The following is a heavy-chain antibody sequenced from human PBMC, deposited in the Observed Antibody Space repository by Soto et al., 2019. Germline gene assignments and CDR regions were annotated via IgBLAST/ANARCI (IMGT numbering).Heavy chain of an antibody. J-gene: IGHJ6*02. CDR1: GFTFSDYY. Sequence: GGSLRLSCAASGFTFSDYYMSWIRQAPGKGLEWVSYISSSSSYTNYADSVKGRFTISRDNAKNSLYLQMNSLRAEDTAVYYCARAGYCSSTSCYWADYYYYYGMDVWGQGTTVTAP. CDR2: ISSSSSYT. V-gene: IGHV3-11*05. D-gene: IGHD2-2*01. CDR3: ARAGYCSSTSCYWADYYYYYGMDV.